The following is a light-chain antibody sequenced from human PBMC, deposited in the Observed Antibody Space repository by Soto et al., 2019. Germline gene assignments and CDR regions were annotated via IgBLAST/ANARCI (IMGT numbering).Light chain of an antibody. Sequence: DIQMTPSASSLSASVGDTVTITCRASQSISLFLNWYQQKPGQAPKLLIYAASSLQSGVPSRFTGNGSGTDFTLTISSLQPEDFATYYCHQTDSIPETFGQGTKVEIK. J-gene: IGKJ1*01. V-gene: IGKV1-39*01. CDR3: HQTDSIPET. CDR1: QSISLF. CDR2: AAS.